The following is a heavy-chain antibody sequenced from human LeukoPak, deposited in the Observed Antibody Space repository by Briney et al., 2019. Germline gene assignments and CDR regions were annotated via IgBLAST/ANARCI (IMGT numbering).Heavy chain of an antibody. D-gene: IGHD4-17*01. CDR1: GCSFSSYA. CDR3: ARDTYGDGIDY. Sequence: SVKVSCKASGCSFSSYAISWVRQAPGPGLEWMGGIIPSFGTANYAQKFQVRVRITTDESTSKASLELRSLRTEDTAVYYCARDTYGDGIDYWGQGTLVTVSS. J-gene: IGHJ4*02. CDR2: IIPSFGTA. V-gene: IGHV1-69*05.